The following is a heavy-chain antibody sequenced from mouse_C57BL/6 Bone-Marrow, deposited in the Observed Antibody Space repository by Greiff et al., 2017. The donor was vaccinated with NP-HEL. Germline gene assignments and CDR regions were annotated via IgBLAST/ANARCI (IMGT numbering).Heavy chain of an antibody. Sequence: QVQLKESGPELVKPGASVKISCKASGYTFTDYYINWVKQRPGQGLEWIGWIFPGSGSTYYNEKFKGKATLTVDKSSSTAYMLLSSLTSEDSAVYFCARHGPTGTGFDYWGQGTTLTVSS. J-gene: IGHJ2*01. CDR3: ARHGPTGTGFDY. CDR2: IFPGSGST. V-gene: IGHV1-75*01. CDR1: GYTFTDYY. D-gene: IGHD4-1*02.